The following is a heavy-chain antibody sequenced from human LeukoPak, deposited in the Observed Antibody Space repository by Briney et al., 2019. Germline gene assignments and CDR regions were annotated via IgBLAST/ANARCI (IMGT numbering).Heavy chain of an antibody. D-gene: IGHD3-22*01. J-gene: IGHJ4*02. CDR3: AKRGYDRGGYYGYFDY. V-gene: IGHV3-23*01. CDR1: GFTFSSYA. CDR2: IRGSGGST. Sequence: GGSLRLSCAASGFTFSSYAMSWVRQAPGKGLEWVSVIRGSGGSTYYVDSVEGRFTISRDNSKNTLFLQMNSLRAEDTAVYYCAKRGYDRGGYYGYFDYWGQGTLVTVSS.